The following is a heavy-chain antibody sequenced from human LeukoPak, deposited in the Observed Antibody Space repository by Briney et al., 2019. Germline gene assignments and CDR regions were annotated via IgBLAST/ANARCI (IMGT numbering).Heavy chain of an antibody. CDR3: ARYNVVVPAAITPPDY. D-gene: IGHD2-2*02. CDR1: GYTFTSYY. V-gene: IGHV1-46*01. J-gene: IGHJ4*02. Sequence: ASVKVSCTASGYTFTSYYMHWVRQAPGQGLEWMGIINPSGGSTSYAQKFQGRVTMTRDTSTSTVYMELSSLRSEDTAVYYCARYNVVVPAAITPPDYWGQGTLVTVSS. CDR2: INPSGGST.